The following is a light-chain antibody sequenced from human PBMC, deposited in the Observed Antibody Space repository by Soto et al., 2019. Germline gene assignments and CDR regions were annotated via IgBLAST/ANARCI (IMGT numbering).Light chain of an antibody. Sequence: QSVLTQPPSVSGAPGQRVTISCTGSSSNIGAGYDVHWYRQLPGTAPKLLIYGNSNRPSRIPHRFSGSKSGTSATLAITGLQAEDEADYYCQSYDSSLSGWVFGGGTTLPAL. CDR2: GNS. V-gene: IGLV1-40*01. CDR1: SSNIGAGYD. CDR3: QSYDSSLSGWV. J-gene: IGLJ3*02.